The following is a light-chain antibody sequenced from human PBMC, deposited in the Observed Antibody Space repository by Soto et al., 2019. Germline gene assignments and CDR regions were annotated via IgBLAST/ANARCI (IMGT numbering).Light chain of an antibody. CDR3: QQYNNWPRT. Sequence: EIVMTQSPATLSMSPGERATLSCRASQSIGNSLAWYQQRPGQPPRLLIYNTYTRASDVPASFSGSGSGTEFSLTITSLQSEDFAVYYCQQYNNWPRTFGQGTRVEIQ. J-gene: IGKJ1*01. CDR1: QSIGNS. CDR2: NTY. V-gene: IGKV3-15*01.